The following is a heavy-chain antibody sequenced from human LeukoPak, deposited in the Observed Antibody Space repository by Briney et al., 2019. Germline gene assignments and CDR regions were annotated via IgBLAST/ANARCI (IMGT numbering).Heavy chain of an antibody. V-gene: IGHV1-18*01. CDR3: ARMPYDSSGYYKH. Sequence: ASVKVSCKASGYTFTNYGTSWVRQAPGQGLEWMGWISPYSGNTNYAQKLQGRVTMTTDTSTSTAYMELRSLRSDDTAVYYCARMPYDSSGYYKHWGQGTLVTVSS. CDR2: ISPYSGNT. CDR1: GYTFTNYG. J-gene: IGHJ1*01. D-gene: IGHD3-22*01.